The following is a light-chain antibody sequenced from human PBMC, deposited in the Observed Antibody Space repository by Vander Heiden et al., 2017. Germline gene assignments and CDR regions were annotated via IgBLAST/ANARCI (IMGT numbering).Light chain of an antibody. Sequence: DIQMTQSPSTLSASVGDRVTITCRASQSISNWLAWYQQKPGKAPKLLIYMASSLESGVPSRFSGSGSGTEFTLTISSLQPDDFATYYCQQDNSYSTFGQGTKVEIK. J-gene: IGKJ1*01. V-gene: IGKV1-5*03. CDR2: MAS. CDR1: QSISNW. CDR3: QQDNSYST.